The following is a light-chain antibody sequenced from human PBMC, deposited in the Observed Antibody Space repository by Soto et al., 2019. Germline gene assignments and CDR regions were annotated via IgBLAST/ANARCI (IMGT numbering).Light chain of an antibody. Sequence: QSVLTQPPSVSGAPGQRVTISCTGSSSNIGAGYDVHWYQQLPGTAPKLLIYGNTNRPSGVPDRFSGSKSGTSASLAITGLQAEDEADYYYQSYDSSLSGSCVFGTGTKLTVL. J-gene: IGLJ1*01. V-gene: IGLV1-40*01. CDR2: GNT. CDR1: SSNIGAGYD. CDR3: QSYDSSLSGSCV.